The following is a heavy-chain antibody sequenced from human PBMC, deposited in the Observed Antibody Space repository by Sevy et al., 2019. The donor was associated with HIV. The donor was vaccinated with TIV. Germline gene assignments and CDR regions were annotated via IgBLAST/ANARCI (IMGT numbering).Heavy chain of an antibody. CDR2: IKSKTDGGTT. V-gene: IGHV3-15*01. J-gene: IGHJ4*02. D-gene: IGHD1-26*01. Sequence: GGSLRLSCTASGFTFSSFGIHWVRQAPGKGLEWVGRIKSKTDGGTTDYAAPVKGRFTISRDDSKNTLYLQMNSLKTEDTAVYYCTTGATGGYWGQGTLVTVSS. CDR1: GFTFSSFG. CDR3: TTGATGGY.